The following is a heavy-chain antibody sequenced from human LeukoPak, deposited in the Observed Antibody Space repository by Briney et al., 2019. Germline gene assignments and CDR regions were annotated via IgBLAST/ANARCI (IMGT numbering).Heavy chain of an antibody. V-gene: IGHV3-30*04. CDR3: ARDPSLSP. CDR2: ISYDGSNK. Sequence: GRSLRLSCAASGFTFSSYAMHWVRQAPGKGLEWVAVISYDGSNKYYADSVKGRFTISRDNSKNTLYLQMNSLRAEDTAVYYCARDPSLSPWGQGTLVTVSS. J-gene: IGHJ5*02. CDR1: GFTFSSYA. D-gene: IGHD2-2*01.